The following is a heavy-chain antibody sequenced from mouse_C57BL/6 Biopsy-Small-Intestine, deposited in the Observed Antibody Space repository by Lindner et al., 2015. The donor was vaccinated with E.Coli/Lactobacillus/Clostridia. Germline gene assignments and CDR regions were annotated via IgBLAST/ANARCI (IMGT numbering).Heavy chain of an antibody. CDR2: IYPGDGST. CDR1: GYTFTSYD. V-gene: IGHV1-66*01. CDR3: ALTGTDWYFDV. D-gene: IGHD4-1*01. J-gene: IGHJ1*03. Sequence: VQLQESGPELVKPGASVKLSCKASGYTFTSYDINWVKQRPGQGLEWIGWIYPGDGSTKYNEKFKGKATLTADTSSSTAYMQLSSLTSEDSAVYYCALTGTDWYFDVWGTGTTVTVSS.